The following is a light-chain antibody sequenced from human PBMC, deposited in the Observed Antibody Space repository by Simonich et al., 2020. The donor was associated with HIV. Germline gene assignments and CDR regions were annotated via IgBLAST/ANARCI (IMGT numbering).Light chain of an antibody. Sequence: DIVMTQSPDSLAVSLGERAAINRKSSQTVLFRSNNKNYLTWYQQKPGQPPKLLIYWASTRESGVPDRFSGSGSGTDFTLTISSLQAEDVAVYYCQQYYITPHTFGQGTKVEIK. CDR3: QQYYITPHT. CDR2: WAS. V-gene: IGKV4-1*01. CDR1: QTVLFRSNNKNY. J-gene: IGKJ1*01.